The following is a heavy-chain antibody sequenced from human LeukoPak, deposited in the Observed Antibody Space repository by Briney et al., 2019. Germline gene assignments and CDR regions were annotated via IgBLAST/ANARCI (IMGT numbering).Heavy chain of an antibody. V-gene: IGHV4-39*01. CDR1: GPSITTTIFD. D-gene: IGHD1-26*01. CDR3: ARFKGGTGFDY. CDR2: ISSSGRA. Sequence: SETLSLTCAVSGPSITTTIFDWAWIRQPPGQDLEWIATISSSGRAYYNPSLMSRVTISVDTSKNQFSLDLNSVTAADTGLFYCARFKGGTGFDYWGQGILVIVSS. J-gene: IGHJ4*02.